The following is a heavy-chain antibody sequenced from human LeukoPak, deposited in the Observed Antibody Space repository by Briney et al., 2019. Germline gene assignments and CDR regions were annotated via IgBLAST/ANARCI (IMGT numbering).Heavy chain of an antibody. CDR1: GYPFINYD. Sequence: ASVKVSCKTSGYPFINYDINWVRQASGQGLEWMGWMRPNGGKTGFAQKFQGRITMTRNISINTAYMELSSLRFDDTAVYFCARERGGQAGSYFPSWGQGTLVTVSS. D-gene: IGHD1-26*01. CDR2: MRPNGGKT. J-gene: IGHJ4*02. V-gene: IGHV1-8*01. CDR3: ARERGGQAGSYFPS.